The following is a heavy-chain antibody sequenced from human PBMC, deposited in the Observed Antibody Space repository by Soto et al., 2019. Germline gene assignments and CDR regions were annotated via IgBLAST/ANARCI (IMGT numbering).Heavy chain of an antibody. Sequence: SETLSLTCTVSGAYMRNDYYYWSWVRQNPGKDLEWIGHMHHSGRTHYNPSLKSRVAISVDTSKNQFSLYLNSVTAADTAVYYCARWVEVSLDYFDAWGQGTPVTVSS. CDR1: GAYMRNDYYY. CDR2: MHHSGRT. V-gene: IGHV4-31*03. CDR3: ARWVEVSLDYFDA. J-gene: IGHJ4*02. D-gene: IGHD2-15*01.